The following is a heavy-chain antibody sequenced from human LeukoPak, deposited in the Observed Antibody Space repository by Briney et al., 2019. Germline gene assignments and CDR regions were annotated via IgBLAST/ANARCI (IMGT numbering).Heavy chain of an antibody. Sequence: PSETLSLTCTVSGGSMISSGYYWGWIRQTPGKGLDFIGIIYYSGTPYYNPSLNSRVTMSVDTSKSQFSLKLHSVTAADTAVYFCAYYYDSGGFGRYFDYWGRGTLVSVSS. J-gene: IGHJ4*02. V-gene: IGHV4-39*01. CDR2: IYYSGTP. D-gene: IGHD3-22*01. CDR3: AYYYDSGGFGRYFDY. CDR1: GGSMISSGYY.